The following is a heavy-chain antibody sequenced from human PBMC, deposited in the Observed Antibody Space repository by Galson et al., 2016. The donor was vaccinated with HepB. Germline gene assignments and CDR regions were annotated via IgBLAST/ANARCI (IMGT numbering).Heavy chain of an antibody. D-gene: IGHD5/OR15-5a*01. V-gene: IGHV3-21*04. J-gene: IGHJ6*04. CDR3: AKVRQLFYHYYMDV. CDR2: LSPSSDYI. Sequence: SLRLSCAASGFAFSSYSMNWVRQAPGKGLEWVASLSPSSDYIYHADSVKGRFTISRDNSKNTLSLHMNSLRDGDTAVYYCAKVRQLFYHYYMDVWGKGTTVTVSS. CDR1: GFAFSSYS.